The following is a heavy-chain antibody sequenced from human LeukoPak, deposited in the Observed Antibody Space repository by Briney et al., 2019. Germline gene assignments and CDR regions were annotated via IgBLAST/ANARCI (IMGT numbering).Heavy chain of an antibody. J-gene: IGHJ6*02. CDR2: IIPILGIA. V-gene: IGHV1-69*04. Sequence: VASVKVSCTASGGTFSSYAISWVRQAPGQGLEWMGRIIPILGIANYAQKFQGRVTITADKSTSTAYMELSSLGSEDTAVYYCARGDSSSSGYYYYGMDVWGQGTTVTVSS. D-gene: IGHD6-6*01. CDR1: GGTFSSYA. CDR3: ARGDSSSSGYYYYGMDV.